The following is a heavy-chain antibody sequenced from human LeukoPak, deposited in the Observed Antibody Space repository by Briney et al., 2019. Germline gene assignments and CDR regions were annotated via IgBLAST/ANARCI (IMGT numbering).Heavy chain of an antibody. V-gene: IGHV1-18*01. CDR2: ISAYNGNT. CDR3: ARDLWELPS. D-gene: IGHD1-26*01. Sequence: ASVKVSCKASGYTFTSYGISWVRQAPGQGLEWMGWISAYNGNTNYAQKFQGRVTITTDESTSTAYMELSSLRSEDTAVYYCARDLWELPSWGQGTMVTVSS. CDR1: GYTFTSYG. J-gene: IGHJ3*01.